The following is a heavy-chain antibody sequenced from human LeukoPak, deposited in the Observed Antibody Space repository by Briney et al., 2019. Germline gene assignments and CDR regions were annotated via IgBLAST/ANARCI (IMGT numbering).Heavy chain of an antibody. CDR2: IIPILGIA. CDR3: ARDLLDGCSSTSCYTKGWFDP. V-gene: IGHV1-69*04. D-gene: IGHD2-2*02. J-gene: IGHJ5*02. Sequence: ASVKVSCKASGGTFSSYAISWVRQAPGQGLGWMGRIIPILGIANYAQKFQGRVTITADKSTCTAYMELSSLRSEDTAVYYCARDLLDGCSSTSCYTKGWFDPWGQGTLVTVSS. CDR1: GGTFSSYA.